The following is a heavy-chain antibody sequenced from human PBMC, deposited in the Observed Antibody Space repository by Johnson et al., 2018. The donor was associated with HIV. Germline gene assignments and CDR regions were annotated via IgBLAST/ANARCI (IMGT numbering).Heavy chain of an antibody. D-gene: IGHD6-13*01. CDR2: ISGSGGRP. V-gene: IGHV3-23*01. J-gene: IGHJ3*02. CDR1: GFTVSSNY. CDR3: ALSGGAAAYDAFDI. Sequence: VQLMESGGGVVQPWGSLRLSCAASGFTVSSNYMSWVRQAPGKGLEWVSGISGSGGRPYYADSVKGRFTISRDNSKNTTYLQMNNLRAEDTAVYYCALSGGAAAYDAFDIWGQGTMVTVSS.